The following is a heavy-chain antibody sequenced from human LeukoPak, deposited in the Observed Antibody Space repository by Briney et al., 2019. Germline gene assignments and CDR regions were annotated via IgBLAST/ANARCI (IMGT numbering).Heavy chain of an antibody. Sequence: SETLSLTCTVSGGSISSYYWSWIRQPAGKGLEWIGRIYTSGSTNYNPSLKSRVTMSVDTSKNQFSLKLSSVTAADTAVYYCARGERITIFGVLKDYYMDVWGKGTTVTVSS. CDR2: IYTSGST. CDR1: GGSISSYY. J-gene: IGHJ6*03. V-gene: IGHV4-4*07. D-gene: IGHD3-3*01. CDR3: ARGERITIFGVLKDYYMDV.